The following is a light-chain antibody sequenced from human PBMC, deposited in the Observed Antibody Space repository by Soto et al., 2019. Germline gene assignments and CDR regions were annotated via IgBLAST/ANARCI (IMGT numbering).Light chain of an antibody. CDR3: QQRSNWPPVT. V-gene: IGKV3-11*01. J-gene: IGKJ4*01. Sequence: IVMTQSPATLSLSPGERATLSCRASRRINRHLACYRQKPGQAPRLLIYDASNRATGIPARFSGSGSGTDFTLTISSLEPEDFGVYYCQQRSNWPPVTFGGGTKVDIK. CDR1: RRINRH. CDR2: DAS.